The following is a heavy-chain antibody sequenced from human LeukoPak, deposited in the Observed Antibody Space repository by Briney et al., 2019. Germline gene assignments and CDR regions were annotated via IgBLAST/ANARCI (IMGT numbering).Heavy chain of an antibody. V-gene: IGHV1-18*01. Sequence: ASVKVSCKASGYTFTSYGISWVRQAPGQGLEWMGWISAYNGNTNYAQKLQGRVTMTTDTSTSTAYMELRSLRSDDTALYHCARDLRVRTYYSDSSHYPADYWGQGTLVTVSS. J-gene: IGHJ4*02. CDR3: ARDLRVRTYYSDSSHYPADY. CDR2: ISAYNGNT. CDR1: GYTFTSYG. D-gene: IGHD3-22*01.